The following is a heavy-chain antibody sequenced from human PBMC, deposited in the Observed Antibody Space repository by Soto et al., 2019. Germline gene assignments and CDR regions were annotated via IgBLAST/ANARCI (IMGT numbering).Heavy chain of an antibody. CDR2: IYYSGST. V-gene: IGHV4-59*01. D-gene: IGHD3-3*01. Sequence: SETLSLTCTVSGGSISSYYWSWIRQPPGKGLEWIGYIYYSGSTNYNPSLKSRVTISVDTSKNQFSLKLSSVTAADTAVYYCAREYKDYDFWSGYRPLTSYGMDVWGQGTTVTVSS. CDR3: AREYKDYDFWSGYRPLTSYGMDV. J-gene: IGHJ6*02. CDR1: GGSISSYY.